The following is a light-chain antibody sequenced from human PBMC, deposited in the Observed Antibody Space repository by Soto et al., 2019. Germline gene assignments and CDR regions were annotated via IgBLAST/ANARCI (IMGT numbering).Light chain of an antibody. CDR2: LNSDGSH. CDR1: SGHSSYA. CDR3: QTWGTGIQGV. V-gene: IGLV4-69*01. J-gene: IGLJ3*02. Sequence: QLVLTQSPSASASLGASVKLTCTLSSGHSSYAIAWHQQQPEKGPRYLMKLNSDGSHSKGDGIPDRFSGSSSGAERYLTISSLQSEDEAYYYCQTWGTGIQGVFGGGTKVTVL.